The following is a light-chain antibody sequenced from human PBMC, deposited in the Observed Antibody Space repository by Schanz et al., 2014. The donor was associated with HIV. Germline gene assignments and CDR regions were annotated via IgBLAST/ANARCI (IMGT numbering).Light chain of an antibody. Sequence: QSALTQPPSASGSPGQSVTISCAGTSSDVGGYNHVSWYQQHPGKAPKLMIYEVNKRPSGVPDRFSVSKSDTSASLAISGLQSEDEADFFCATWDDSLKGWVFGGGTKLTVL. CDR1: SSDVGGYNH. CDR3: ATWDDSLKGWV. V-gene: IGLV2-8*01. J-gene: IGLJ3*02. CDR2: EVN.